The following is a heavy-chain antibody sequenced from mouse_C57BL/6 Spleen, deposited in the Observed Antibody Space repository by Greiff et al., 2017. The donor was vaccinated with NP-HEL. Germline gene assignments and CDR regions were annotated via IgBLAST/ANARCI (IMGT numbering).Heavy chain of an antibody. CDR1: GYTFTDYN. J-gene: IGHJ1*03. V-gene: IGHV1-22*01. CDR3: AIKYYGSSYWYFDV. Sequence: EVQLQQSGPELVKPGASVKMSCKASGYTFTDYNMHWVKQSHGKSLEWIGYINPNNGGTSYNQKFKGKATLTVNKSSSTAYMELRSLTSEDSAVYYCAIKYYGSSYWYFDVWGTGTTVTVSS. CDR2: INPNNGGT. D-gene: IGHD1-1*01.